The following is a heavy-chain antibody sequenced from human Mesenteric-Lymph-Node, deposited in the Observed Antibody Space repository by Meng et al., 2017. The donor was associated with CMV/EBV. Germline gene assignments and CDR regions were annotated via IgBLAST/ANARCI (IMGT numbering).Heavy chain of an antibody. D-gene: IGHD3-3*01. V-gene: IGHV3-21*01. Sequence: GESLKISCAASGFAFSSYTMNWVRQAPGKGLEWVSSITASSTYIYSADSLEGRFTISRDNAKNSLYLQMNSLRAEDTAVYYCVRAYDFWTRRAFDIWGQGTMVTVSS. CDR1: GFAFSSYT. CDR2: ITASSTYI. CDR3: VRAYDFWTRRAFDI. J-gene: IGHJ3*02.